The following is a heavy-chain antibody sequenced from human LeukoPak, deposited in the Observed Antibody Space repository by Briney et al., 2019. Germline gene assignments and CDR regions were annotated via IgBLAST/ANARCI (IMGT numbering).Heavy chain of an antibody. CDR3: ARDLVGYCSSTSCPGAY. CDR2: IIPTFGTA. J-gene: IGHJ4*02. CDR1: GYTFTSYD. Sequence: GASVKVSCKASGYTFTSYDINWVRQAPGQGLEWMGGIIPTFGTANYAQKFQGRVTITADESTSTAYMELSSLRSEDTAVYYCARDLVGYCSSTSCPGAYWGQGTLVTVSS. D-gene: IGHD2-2*01. V-gene: IGHV1-69*13.